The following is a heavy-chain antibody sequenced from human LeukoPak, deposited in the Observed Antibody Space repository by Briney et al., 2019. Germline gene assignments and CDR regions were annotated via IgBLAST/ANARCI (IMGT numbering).Heavy chain of an antibody. Sequence: PSETLSLTCAVYGGSFSGYYWSWIRQPPGKGLEWIGEINHSGSTNYNPSLKSRVTISVDTFKNQFSLKLSSVTAADAAVYYCARAVEMATIFWFDPWGQGTLVTVSS. CDR1: GGSFSGYY. V-gene: IGHV4-34*01. CDR3: ARAVEMATIFWFDP. CDR2: INHSGST. J-gene: IGHJ5*02. D-gene: IGHD5-24*01.